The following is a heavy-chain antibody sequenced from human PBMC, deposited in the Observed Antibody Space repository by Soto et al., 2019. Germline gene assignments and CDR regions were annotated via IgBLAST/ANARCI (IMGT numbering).Heavy chain of an antibody. J-gene: IGHJ4*02. Sequence: GGSLRLSCAASGFTFDDYAMHWVRQAPGKGLEWVSGISWNSGSIGYADSVKGRFTISRDNAKNSLYLQMNSLRAEDTALYYCAKDISFRATVALGRTLDYWGQGTLVTVSS. CDR3: AKDISFRATVALGRTLDY. V-gene: IGHV3-9*01. CDR1: GFTFDDYA. CDR2: ISWNSGSI. D-gene: IGHD6-19*01.